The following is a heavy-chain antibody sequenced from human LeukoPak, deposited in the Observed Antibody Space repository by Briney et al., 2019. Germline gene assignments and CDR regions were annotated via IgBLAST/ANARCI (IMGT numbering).Heavy chain of an antibody. CDR1: GFTFSSSA. Sequence: GGSLRLSCAASGFTFSSSAMSWVRKAPGKGREWVSAISNNGGYTYYAVSVQGRFTISRDNSKSTLRLQMNSLRAEDTAVYYCARGGGYYPIDYWGQGTLVTVSS. J-gene: IGHJ4*02. CDR2: ISNNGGYT. V-gene: IGHV3-23*01. D-gene: IGHD2-15*01. CDR3: ARGGGYYPIDY.